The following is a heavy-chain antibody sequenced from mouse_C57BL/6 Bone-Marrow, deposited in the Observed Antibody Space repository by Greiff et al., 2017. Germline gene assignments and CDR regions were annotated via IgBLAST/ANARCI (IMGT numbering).Heavy chain of an antibody. J-gene: IGHJ3*01. D-gene: IGHD2-1*01. V-gene: IGHV5-17*01. CDR1: GFTFSDYG. Sequence: EVQGVESGGGLVKPGGSLKLSCAASGFTFSDYGMHWVRQAPEKGLEWVAYISSGSSTIYYADTVKGRFTISSDNAKNTLFLQMTSLRSEDTALYYCARHYYDNNEDFAYWGQGTLVTVSA. CDR3: ARHYYDNNEDFAY. CDR2: ISSGSSTI.